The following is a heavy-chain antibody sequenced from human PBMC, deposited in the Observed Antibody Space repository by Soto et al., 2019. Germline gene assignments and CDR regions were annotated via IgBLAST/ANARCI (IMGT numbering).Heavy chain of an antibody. D-gene: IGHD3-22*01. J-gene: IGHJ1*01. Sequence: GGSLRLSCAASGFTLSSYGMHWVRQAPGKGLEWVSTIWNDGSKKYYADSVKGRFTVSRDNSRSTLYLQMNSLRAEDTAVYYCARDHLPQYYYDSSGYYFYFQHWGQGTLVTVSS. CDR2: IWNDGSKK. CDR3: ARDHLPQYYYDSSGYYFYFQH. V-gene: IGHV3-33*01. CDR1: GFTLSSYG.